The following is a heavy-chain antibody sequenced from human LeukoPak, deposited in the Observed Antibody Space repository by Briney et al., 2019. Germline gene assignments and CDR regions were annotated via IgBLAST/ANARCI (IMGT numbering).Heavy chain of an antibody. CDR2: IYYSGST. CDR3: ARDRYFYYGMDV. J-gene: IGHJ6*02. Sequence: SMTLSLTCTVSVGSISSYYWSWIPQPPGKGLVWIGYIYYSGSTNYNPSLPSRVTISVDTSKNQFSLKLSSVTAADTTVYYCARDRYFYYGMDVWGQRTTVTVSS. CDR1: VGSISSYY. V-gene: IGHV4-59*01.